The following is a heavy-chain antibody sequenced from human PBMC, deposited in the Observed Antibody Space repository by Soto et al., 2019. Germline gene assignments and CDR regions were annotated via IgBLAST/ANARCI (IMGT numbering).Heavy chain of an antibody. Sequence: QVQLQESGPGLVKPSETLTLTCAVSGASISKGKWWSWVRQPPGKGLEWIGEISPGMSPHYNPSLRTRFTIEVDKSKNHFSLTFSVTAADTAMYYCTIDGDYGYSLAYWGQGTLVTVSS. CDR2: ISPGMSP. CDR1: GASISKGKW. CDR3: TIDGDYGYSLAY. V-gene: IGHV4-4*02. J-gene: IGHJ4*02. D-gene: IGHD2-21*01.